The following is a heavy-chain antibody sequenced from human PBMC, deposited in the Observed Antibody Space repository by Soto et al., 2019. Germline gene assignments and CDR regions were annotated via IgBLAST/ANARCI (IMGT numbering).Heavy chain of an antibody. CDR3: ARAILLWFGELSFFDP. Sequence: SETLSLTCAVYGGSFSGYYWTWIRQPPGKGLEWVGEIGHSGSANYNPSLKSRVTISVDTSKNQFSLKLSSVTAADTAVYYCARAILLWFGELSFFDPWGQGTLVTVSS. J-gene: IGHJ5*02. CDR1: GGSFSGYY. D-gene: IGHD3-10*01. CDR2: IGHSGSA. V-gene: IGHV4-34*01.